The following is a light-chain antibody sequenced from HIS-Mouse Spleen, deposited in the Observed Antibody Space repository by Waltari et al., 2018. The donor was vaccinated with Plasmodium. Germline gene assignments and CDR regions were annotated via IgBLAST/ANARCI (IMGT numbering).Light chain of an antibody. CDR2: EVS. CDR1: SSDVGGYNY. V-gene: IGLV2-8*01. CDR3: SSYAGSNNLV. J-gene: IGLJ2*01. Sequence: QSALTQPPSASGSPGQSVTISCTGTSSDVGGYNYGSWYQQHPGKAPKLMIYEVSKRPSGFPDRFSGSKSGNTASLTVSGLQAEDEADYYCSSYAGSNNLVFGGGTKLTVL.